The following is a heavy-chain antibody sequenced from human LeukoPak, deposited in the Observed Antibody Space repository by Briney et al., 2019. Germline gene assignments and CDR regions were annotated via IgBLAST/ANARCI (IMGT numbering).Heavy chain of an antibody. V-gene: IGHV3-23*01. D-gene: IGHD6-6*01. Sequence: PGGSLRLSCTASGFTFTNHGMTWVRQAPGKGLEWVSAIAIGADTTYYADSVKGRFTISRDNSKSTLYLQMNGLRVEDTGIYYCAKEIRPNDYWDQGTLVTVSS. J-gene: IGHJ4*02. CDR2: IAIGADTT. CDR3: AKEIRPNDY. CDR1: GFTFTNHG.